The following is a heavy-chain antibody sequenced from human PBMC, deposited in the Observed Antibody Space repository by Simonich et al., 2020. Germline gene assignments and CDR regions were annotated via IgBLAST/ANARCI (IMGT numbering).Heavy chain of an antibody. V-gene: IGHV1-2*02. Sequence: QVQLVQSGAEGKKPGASVKVSCKASGYTFTGNYMHWVRQAPGQGLERKGWINPNSGGTNYAQKVQGRVTMTRDTSISTAYMELSRLRSDDTAVYYCARGRIAAAGTYYYYYMDVWGKGTTVTVSS. CDR2: INPNSGGT. CDR1: GYTFTGNY. J-gene: IGHJ6*03. CDR3: ARGRIAAAGTYYYYYMDV. D-gene: IGHD6-13*01.